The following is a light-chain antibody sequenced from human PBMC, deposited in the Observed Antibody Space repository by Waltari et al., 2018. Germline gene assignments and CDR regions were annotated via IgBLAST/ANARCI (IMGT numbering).Light chain of an antibody. CDR2: GPS. Sequence: EIVLKQFPGTLSLSPGERATLSCRASQSVSSFYLAWYQQKPGEARTLLIYGPSSRSTSIPEWCSGSWCGTDFILIISRLEHEDFAVYCCQRYGRSITFGRGTRLEIK. CDR1: QSVSSFY. V-gene: IGKV3-20*01. CDR3: QRYGRSIT. J-gene: IGKJ5*01.